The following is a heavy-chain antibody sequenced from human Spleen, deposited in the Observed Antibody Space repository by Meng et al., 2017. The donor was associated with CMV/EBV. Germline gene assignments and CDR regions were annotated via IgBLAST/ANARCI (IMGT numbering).Heavy chain of an antibody. V-gene: IGHV3-48*03. J-gene: IGHJ4*02. Sequence: GESLKISCAASGFTFSSYEMNWVRQAPGKGLEWVSYISSSGSTIYYADSVKGRFTISRDNAKNSLYLQRNSLRAEDTAVYYCARVTGERVGATGAGDYWGQGTPVTVSS. D-gene: IGHD1-26*01. CDR2: ISSSGSTI. CDR3: ARVTGERVGATGAGDY. CDR1: GFTFSSYE.